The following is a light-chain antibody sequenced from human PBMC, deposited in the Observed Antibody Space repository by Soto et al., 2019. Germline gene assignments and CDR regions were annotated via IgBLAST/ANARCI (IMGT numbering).Light chain of an antibody. J-gene: IGKJ4*01. CDR2: WAS. CDR3: EQYYSTPLLT. Sequence: DIVMTQSPDSLAVSLGERATINCKSSQSLLYSSKNKNYLAWYQQKPGQPPKLLIYWASTRESGVPDRFSGSGSGRDFTLSIGSLQAEDVAVYYCEQYYSTPLLTFGGGTKVEIK. V-gene: IGKV4-1*01. CDR1: QSLLYSSKNKNY.